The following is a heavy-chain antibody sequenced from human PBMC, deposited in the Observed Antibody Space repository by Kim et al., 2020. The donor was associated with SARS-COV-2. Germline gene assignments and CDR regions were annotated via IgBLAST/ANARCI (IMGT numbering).Heavy chain of an antibody. D-gene: IGHD2-15*01. CDR3: ARDCSGGSCYSDY. J-gene: IGHJ4*02. V-gene: IGHV3-48*02. Sequence: YADSVKGRFTISRDNAKNSLYLQMNSLRDEDTAVYYCARDCSGGSCYSDYWGQGTLVTVSS.